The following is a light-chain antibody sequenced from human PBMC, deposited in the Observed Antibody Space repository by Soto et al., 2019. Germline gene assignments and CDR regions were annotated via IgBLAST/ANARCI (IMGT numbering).Light chain of an antibody. Sequence: IQLTQSPSSLSASVGDRVTITCRASQGISSYLAWYQQKPGKAPKLLIYAASTLQSGVPARFSGSGSGTDFTLTISSLQPEDFATYSCQQLNSYPRTFGGGTKVEIK. J-gene: IGKJ4*01. CDR3: QQLNSYPRT. CDR1: QGISSY. V-gene: IGKV1-9*01. CDR2: AAS.